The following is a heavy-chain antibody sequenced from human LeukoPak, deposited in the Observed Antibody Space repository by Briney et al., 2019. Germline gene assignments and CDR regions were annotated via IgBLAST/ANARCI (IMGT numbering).Heavy chain of an antibody. J-gene: IGHJ6*03. CDR1: GFTFSSYA. Sequence: EGSLRLSCAASGFTFSSYAMHWVRQAPGKGLEYVSAISSNGGSTYYANSVKGRFTISRDNSKNTLYLQMGSLRAEDMAVYYCARDEVDTAMVRSGYYYYMDVWGKGTTVTISS. CDR2: ISSNGGST. D-gene: IGHD5-18*01. CDR3: ARDEVDTAMVRSGYYYYMDV. V-gene: IGHV3-64*01.